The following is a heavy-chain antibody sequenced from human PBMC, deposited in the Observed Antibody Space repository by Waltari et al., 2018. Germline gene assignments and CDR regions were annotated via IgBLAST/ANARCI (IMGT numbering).Heavy chain of an antibody. J-gene: IGHJ3*02. V-gene: IGHV4-31*03. CDR1: GGSIRSGGYY. CDR2: IYYSGST. CDR3: ARPRIAAAGLDAFDI. D-gene: IGHD6-13*01. Sequence: QVQLQESGPGLVKPSQTLSLTCTVSGGSIRSGGYYWSWIRQHPGKGLEWIGYIYYSGSTYYNPSLKSRVTISVDTSKNQFSLKLSSVTAADTAVYYCARPRIAAAGLDAFDIWGQGTMVTVSS.